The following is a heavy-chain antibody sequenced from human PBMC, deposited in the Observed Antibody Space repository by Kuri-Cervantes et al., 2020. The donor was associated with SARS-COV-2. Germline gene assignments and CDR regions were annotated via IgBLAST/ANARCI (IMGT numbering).Heavy chain of an antibody. CDR1: GYTLTELS. Sequence: ASVKVSCKVSGYTLTELSMHWVRQAPGKGLEWMGGFDPEDGETIYAQKFQGRVTMTEDTSTDTAYMELSSLRSEDTAVYYCARVQGGWWAFDIWGQGTMVTVSS. J-gene: IGHJ3*02. V-gene: IGHV1-24*01. CDR2: FDPEDGET. D-gene: IGHD2-8*02. CDR3: ARVQGGWWAFDI.